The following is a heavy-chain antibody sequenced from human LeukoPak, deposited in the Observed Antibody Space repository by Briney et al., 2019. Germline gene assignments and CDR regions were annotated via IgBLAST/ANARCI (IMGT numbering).Heavy chain of an antibody. D-gene: IGHD3-22*01. V-gene: IGHV1-2*02. Sequence: GASVKVSCKASGYTFTGYYMHWVRQAPGQGLEWMGWINPNSGGTNYAQKFQGRVTMTRDTSTSTVYMELSSLRSEDTAVYYCASGHYDSSGSDYWGQGTLVTVSS. CDR1: GYTFTGYY. J-gene: IGHJ4*02. CDR3: ASGHYDSSGSDY. CDR2: INPNSGGT.